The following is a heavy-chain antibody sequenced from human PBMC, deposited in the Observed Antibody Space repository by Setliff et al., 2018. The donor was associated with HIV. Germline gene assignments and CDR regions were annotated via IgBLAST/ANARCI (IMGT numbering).Heavy chain of an antibody. CDR3: AKDPIFGVVTYYYYYMDV. Sequence: LRLSCAASGFTFSSFAMGWVRLPPGKGLEWVSGISGSGDNTYYADSVKGRLTISRDNSKNTLYLQMNSLRAEDTAVYYCAKDPIFGVVTYYYYYMDVWGKGTTVTVSS. V-gene: IGHV3-23*01. D-gene: IGHD3-3*01. J-gene: IGHJ6*03. CDR1: GFTFSSFA. CDR2: ISGSGDNT.